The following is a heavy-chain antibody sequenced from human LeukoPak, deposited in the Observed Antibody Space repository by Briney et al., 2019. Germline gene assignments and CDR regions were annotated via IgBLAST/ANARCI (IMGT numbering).Heavy chain of an antibody. V-gene: IGHV3-23*01. J-gene: IGHJ4*02. D-gene: IGHD2-2*01. CDR3: AKEYCSSTSCYTTGVDY. Sequence: GGSLRLSCAASGFTFSSYGMSWVRQAPGKGLEWVSAISGSGGSTYYADSVKGRFTISRDNSKNTLYLQMNSLRAEDTAVYYCAKEYCSSTSCYTTGVDYWGQGTLVTVSS. CDR2: ISGSGGST. CDR1: GFTFSSYG.